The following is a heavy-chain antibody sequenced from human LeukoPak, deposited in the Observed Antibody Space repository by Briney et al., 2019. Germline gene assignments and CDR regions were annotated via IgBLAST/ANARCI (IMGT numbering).Heavy chain of an antibody. D-gene: IGHD4-17*01. CDR2: INQDGGQK. CDR1: GFTFSSYW. V-gene: IGHV3-7*02. CDR3: ATLESVTTFDY. Sequence: PGGSLRLSCAASGFTFSSYWMSWVRQAPGKGLEWVANINQDGGQKYYVDSVKGRFTISRDNAKNTLYLQMNSLRAEDTAVYYCATLESVTTFDYWGQGTLVTVSS. J-gene: IGHJ4*02.